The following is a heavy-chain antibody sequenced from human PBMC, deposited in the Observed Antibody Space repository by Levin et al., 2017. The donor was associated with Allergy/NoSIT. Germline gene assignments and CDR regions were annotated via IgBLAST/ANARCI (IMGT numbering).Heavy chain of an antibody. Sequence: MAGGSLRLSCAASGFTFSTYTINWVRQAPGKGLEWVSSITSRNYIYYTDSVKGRFTISRDNAKNSLDLQMDSLRAEDTAVYYCARDVGGYCNGGNCFLGYMDVWGKGTTVTVSS. CDR3: ARDVGGYCNGGNCFLGYMDV. V-gene: IGHV3-21*01. CDR1: GFTFSTYT. J-gene: IGHJ6*03. CDR2: ITSRNYI. D-gene: IGHD2-15*01.